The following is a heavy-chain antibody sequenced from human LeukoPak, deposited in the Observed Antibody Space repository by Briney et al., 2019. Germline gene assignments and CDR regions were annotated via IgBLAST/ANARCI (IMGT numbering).Heavy chain of an antibody. CDR2: TYYRSKWYY. D-gene: IGHD6-13*01. CDR1: GDSVSSNSAA. Sequence: SQTPSLTCAISGDSVSSNSAAWTWIRHSPSGDLEWLGRTYYRSKWYYEYAVSVKSRITLNPDTSKNQFSLQLNSVTPEDTAVYYCAREQLGFDYWGQGTLVTVSP. J-gene: IGHJ4*02. V-gene: IGHV6-1*01. CDR3: AREQLGFDY.